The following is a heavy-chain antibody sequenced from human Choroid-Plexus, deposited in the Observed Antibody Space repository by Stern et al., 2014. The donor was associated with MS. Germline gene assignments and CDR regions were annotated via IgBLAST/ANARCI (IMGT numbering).Heavy chain of an antibody. V-gene: IGHV3-30*18. D-gene: IGHD2-8*01. CDR1: GFTFGSCA. CDR2: VSYDGSNK. J-gene: IGHJ5*02. Sequence: VQLKESGGGVVQPGRPLRLSCAASGFTFGSCAMHWVRQAPGKGLEWVAGVSYDGSNKYYADSVKGRFTVSRDNSQNTLYMQMSSLRAEDTAVYYCAKDRQYLTYFFDHWGQGSLVTVS. CDR3: AKDRQYLTYFFDH.